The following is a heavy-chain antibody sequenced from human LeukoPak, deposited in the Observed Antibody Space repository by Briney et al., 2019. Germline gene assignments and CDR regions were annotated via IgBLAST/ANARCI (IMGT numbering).Heavy chain of an antibody. CDR2: IWYDGSQK. V-gene: IGHV3-33*01. D-gene: IGHD5-24*01. CDR1: GFTFSSYG. Sequence: SGGSLRLSCAASGFTFSSYGMHWVRQAPGKGLEWVACIWYDGSQKYYADSVKGRFTISRDNVNNALYLQMDNLRVEDTGVYYCARDRGYTRTNTDGYPVFDLWGQGTLVTVSS. CDR3: ARDRGYTRTNTDGYPVFDL. J-gene: IGHJ4*03.